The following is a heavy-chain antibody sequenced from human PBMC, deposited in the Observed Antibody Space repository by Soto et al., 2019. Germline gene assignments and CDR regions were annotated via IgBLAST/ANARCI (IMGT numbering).Heavy chain of an antibody. J-gene: IGHJ4*02. Sequence: SETLSLTCTVSGGSISSYYWSWIRQPPGKGLEWIGYIYYSGSTNYNPSLKSRVTISVDTSKNQFSLKLSSVTAADTAVYYCARVGLMVRGVIIPPYFDYWGQGTLVTVSS. D-gene: IGHD3-10*01. CDR1: GGSISSYY. CDR2: IYYSGST. CDR3: ARVGLMVRGVIIPPYFDY. V-gene: IGHV4-59*01.